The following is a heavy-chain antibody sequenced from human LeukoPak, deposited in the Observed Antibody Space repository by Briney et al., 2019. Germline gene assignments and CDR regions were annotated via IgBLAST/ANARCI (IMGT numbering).Heavy chain of an antibody. CDR1: GGTFSSYA. Sequence: ASVKVSCKASGGTFSSYAISWVRQAPGQGLEWMGGIIPIFGTANYAQKFQGRVTITADKYTSTANMELSSLRSEDTAVYYCARTYGDCAYDYWGKGTLVTVSS. CDR2: IIPIFGTA. D-gene: IGHD4-17*01. V-gene: IGHV1-69*06. J-gene: IGHJ4*02. CDR3: ARTYGDCAYDY.